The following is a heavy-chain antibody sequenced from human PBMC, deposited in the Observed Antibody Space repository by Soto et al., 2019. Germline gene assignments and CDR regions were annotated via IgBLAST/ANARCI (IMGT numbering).Heavy chain of an antibody. CDR3: ARDRGAVADLRDYYFDY. Sequence: PGGSLRLSCAASGFTFSSYSMNWVRQAPGKGLEWVSYISSSSSTIYYADSVKGRFTISRDNAKNSLYLQMNSLRDEDTAVYYCARDRGAVADLRDYYFDYWGQGTLVTVSS. J-gene: IGHJ4*02. CDR2: ISSSSSTI. CDR1: GFTFSSYS. V-gene: IGHV3-48*02. D-gene: IGHD6-19*01.